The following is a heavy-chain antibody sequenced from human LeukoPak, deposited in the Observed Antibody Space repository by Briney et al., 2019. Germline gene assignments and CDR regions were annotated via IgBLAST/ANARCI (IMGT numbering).Heavy chain of an antibody. V-gene: IGHV4-34*01. D-gene: IGHD1-7*01. CDR1: GGSFSNYY. CDR2: INDSGRT. CDR3: ARRWNYGRNYYIDV. J-gene: IGHJ6*03. Sequence: SETLSLTCAVYGGSFSNYYWSWIRQPPGEGLEWIGEINDSGRTNYNPSLMSRVTVSVDTSKNQFSLRLTSVTATDTAVYYCARRWNYGRNYYIDVWGKGATVSVSS.